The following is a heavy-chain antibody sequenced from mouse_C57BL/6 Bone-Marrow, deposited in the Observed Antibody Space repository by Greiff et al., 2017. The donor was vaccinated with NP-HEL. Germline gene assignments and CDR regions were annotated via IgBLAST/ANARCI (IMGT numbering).Heavy chain of an antibody. CDR3: ARRGGYVYFDY. D-gene: IGHD2-2*01. CDR2: IYPGDGDT. J-gene: IGHJ2*01. CDR1: GYAFSSSW. Sequence: VQLQESGPELVKPGASVKISFKASGYAFSSSWMNWVKQRPGKGLEWIGRIYPGDGDTNYNGKFKGKATLTADKSSSTAYMQLSSLTSEDSAVYFCARRGGYVYFDYWGQGTTLTVSS. V-gene: IGHV1-82*01.